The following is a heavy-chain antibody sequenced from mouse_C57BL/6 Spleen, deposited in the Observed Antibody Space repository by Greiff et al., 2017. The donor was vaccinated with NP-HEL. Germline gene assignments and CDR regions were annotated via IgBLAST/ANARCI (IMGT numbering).Heavy chain of an antibody. Sequence: QVQLKQPGAELVRPGSSVKLSCKASGYTFTSYWMHWVKQRPIQGLEWIGNIDPSDSETHYNQKFKDKATLTVDKSSSTAYMQLSSLTSEDSAVYYCARPYYDYDGAMDYWGQGTSVTVSS. D-gene: IGHD2-4*01. CDR3: ARPYYDYDGAMDY. CDR1: GYTFTSYW. V-gene: IGHV1-52*01. J-gene: IGHJ4*01. CDR2: IDPSDSET.